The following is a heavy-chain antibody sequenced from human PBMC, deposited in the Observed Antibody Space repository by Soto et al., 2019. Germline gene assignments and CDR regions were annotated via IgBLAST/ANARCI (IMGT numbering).Heavy chain of an antibody. CDR3: ANLVYYYDSSGY. V-gene: IGHV3-23*01. CDR1: GFSFSSYA. CDR2: ISGSGGST. J-gene: IGHJ4*02. Sequence: EVQLLEAGGGLAQPGGSLRLSCAGSGFSFSSYAMSWVRQAPGKGLEWVSAISGSGGSTYYADSVKGRFTISRDNSKNTLYLQMNSLRAEDTAVYYCANLVYYYDSSGYWGQGTLVTVSS. D-gene: IGHD3-22*01.